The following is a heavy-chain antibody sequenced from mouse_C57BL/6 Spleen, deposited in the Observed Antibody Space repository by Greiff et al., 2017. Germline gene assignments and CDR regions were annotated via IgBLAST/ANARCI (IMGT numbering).Heavy chain of an antibody. CDR2: IRYDGSN. CDR1: GYSITSGYY. J-gene: IGHJ2*01. V-gene: IGHV3-6*01. CDR3: ASSGED. D-gene: IGHD3-1*01. Sequence: EVKLQQSGPGLVKPSQSLSFSCSVSGYSITSGYYWNWIRQFPGNKLEWMGYIRYDGSNNYNPSLKNRISITADTSKNQCFLTLNSVTTEDTATYYCASSGEDWGQGTTLTVSS.